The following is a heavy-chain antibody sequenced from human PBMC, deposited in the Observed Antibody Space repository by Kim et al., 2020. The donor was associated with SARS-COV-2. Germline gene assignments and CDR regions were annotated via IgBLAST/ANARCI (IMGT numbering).Heavy chain of an antibody. CDR1: GGTFSSYA. J-gene: IGHJ6*02. CDR2: IIPIFGTA. CDR3: ARENVSSSWQDYYYYYGMDV. Sequence: SVKVSCKASGGTFSSYAISWVRQAPGQGLEWMGGIIPIFGTANYAQKFQGRVTITADESTSTAYMELSSLRSEDTAVYYCARENVSSSWQDYYYYYGMDVWGQGTTVTVSS. V-gene: IGHV1-69*13. D-gene: IGHD6-13*01.